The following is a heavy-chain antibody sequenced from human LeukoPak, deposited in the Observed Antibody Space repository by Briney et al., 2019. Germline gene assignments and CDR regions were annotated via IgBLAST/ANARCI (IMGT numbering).Heavy chain of an antibody. V-gene: IGHV4-34*01. CDR1: GGSFSGYY. CDR3: ARDHYGDYPDGDY. J-gene: IGHJ4*02. D-gene: IGHD4-17*01. Sequence: SETLSLTCAVYGGSFSGYYWNWIRQPPGKGLEWIGEVNHSGSTKYNPSLKSRATIAVDTSKNQFSLKLTSVTAADTAVYYCARDHYGDYPDGDYWGQGTLVTVSS. CDR2: VNHSGST.